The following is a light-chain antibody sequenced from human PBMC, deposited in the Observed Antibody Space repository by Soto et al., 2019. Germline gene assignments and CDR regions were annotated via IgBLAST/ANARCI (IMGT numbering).Light chain of an antibody. CDR1: QGISSY. Sequence: DIQMTQSPSTLSGPVGDRVTITCRASQGISSYLAWYQQKPGKAPKLLIYAASSLQSGVPSRFSGSGSGTDFTLTVSSLQPEDFATYYCHQSYDIPTFGQGTRLEI. CDR3: HQSYDIPT. CDR2: AAS. V-gene: IGKV1-39*01. J-gene: IGKJ5*01.